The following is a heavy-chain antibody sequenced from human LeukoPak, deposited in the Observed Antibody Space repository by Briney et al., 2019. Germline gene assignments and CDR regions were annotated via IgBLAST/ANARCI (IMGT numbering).Heavy chain of an antibody. CDR1: GFTFSHYA. CDR2: ISYDGSNK. V-gene: IGHV3-30-3*01. J-gene: IGHJ6*02. CDR3: AKDLVPAAIAGGYYYGMDV. Sequence: GRSLRLSCAASGFTFSHYAIHWVRQAPGKGLEWMAVISYDGSNKLYADSVKGRFTLSRDNSKNTLYLQMNSLRAEDTAVYYCAKDLVPAAIAGGYYYGMDVWGQGTTVTVSS. D-gene: IGHD2-2*01.